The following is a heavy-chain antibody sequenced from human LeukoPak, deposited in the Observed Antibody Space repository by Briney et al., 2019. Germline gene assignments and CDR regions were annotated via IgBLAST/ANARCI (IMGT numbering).Heavy chain of an antibody. J-gene: IGHJ4*02. Sequence: GGSLRLSCAASGFTFSDYAMGWVRQAPGQGLQWVSGISGSGSSTYYADSVKGRFTISRDNSRNTLYLQMNSLRAEDTAVYYCARTYYYDSSGSYYFDYWGQGTLVTVSS. CDR3: ARTYYYDSSGSYYFDY. CDR2: ISGSGSST. CDR1: GFTFSDYA. D-gene: IGHD3-22*01. V-gene: IGHV3-23*01.